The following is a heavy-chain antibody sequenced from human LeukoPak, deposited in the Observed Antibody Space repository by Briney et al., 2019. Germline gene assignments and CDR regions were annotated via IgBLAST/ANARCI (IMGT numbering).Heavy chain of an antibody. CDR3: AKDQQQLAYLFDY. Sequence: SVKVSCKASGYTFVSYGISWVRQAPGQGLEWMGGIIPIFGTANYAQKFQGRVTITADESTSTAYMELSSLRSEDTAVYYCAKDQQQLAYLFDYWGQGTLVTVSS. CDR2: IIPIFGTA. J-gene: IGHJ4*02. D-gene: IGHD1-1*01. CDR1: GYTFVSYG. V-gene: IGHV1-69*13.